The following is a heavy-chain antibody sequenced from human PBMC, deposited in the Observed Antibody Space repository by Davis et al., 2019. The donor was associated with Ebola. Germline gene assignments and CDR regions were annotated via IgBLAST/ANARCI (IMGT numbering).Heavy chain of an antibody. CDR3: ARHLSYGGNPGKYYFDY. V-gene: IGHV4-59*08. Sequence: MPSETLSLTCTVSGASISSYYWSWIRQPPGKGLEWIVYIYYRGSSTYNPSLKTRVTISVATSKNQFSLKLSSVTAADTAVYYCARHLSYGGNPGKYYFDYWGQGTLVTASS. CDR2: IYYRGSS. J-gene: IGHJ4*02. CDR1: GASISSYY. D-gene: IGHD4-23*01.